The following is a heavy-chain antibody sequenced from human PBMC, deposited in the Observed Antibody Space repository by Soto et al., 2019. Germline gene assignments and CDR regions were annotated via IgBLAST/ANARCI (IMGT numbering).Heavy chain of an antibody. D-gene: IGHD4-17*01. CDR3: AKTLGGADYGDPGDYYYYYMDV. J-gene: IGHJ6*03. V-gene: IGHV3-23*01. Sequence: EVQLLESGGGLVQPGGSLRLSCAASGFTFSSYAMSWVRQAPGKGLEWVSAISGSGGSTYYADSVKGRFTISRDNSKNTLYLQMNSLRAEDTALYYCAKTLGGADYGDPGDYYYYYMDVWGKGTTVTVSS. CDR2: ISGSGGST. CDR1: GFTFSSYA.